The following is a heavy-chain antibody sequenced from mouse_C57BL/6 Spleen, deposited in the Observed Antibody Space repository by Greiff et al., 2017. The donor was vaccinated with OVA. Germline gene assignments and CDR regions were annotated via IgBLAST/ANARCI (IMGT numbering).Heavy chain of an antibody. J-gene: IGHJ3*01. CDR2: ISSGSSTI. V-gene: IGHV5-17*01. CDR1: GFTFSDYG. Sequence: VTVVESGGGLVKPGGSLKLSCAASGFTFSDYGMHWVRQAPEKGLEWVAYISSGSSTIYYADTVKGRFTISRDNAKNTLFLQMTSLRSEDTAMYYCARDYGSSYEAWFAYWGQGTLVTVSA. CDR3: ARDYGSSYEAWFAY. D-gene: IGHD1-1*01.